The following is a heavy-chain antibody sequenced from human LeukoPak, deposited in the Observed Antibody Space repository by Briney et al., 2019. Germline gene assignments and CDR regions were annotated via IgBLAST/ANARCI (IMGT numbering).Heavy chain of an antibody. J-gene: IGHJ4*01. D-gene: IGHD4-17*01. V-gene: IGHV3-33*01. CDR3: VPGGDYHVRLCTY. CDR2: IWYDGSNK. Sequence: GRSLRLSCAASGFTFSSYGMHWVRQAPGKGLEWVAVIWYDGSNKYYADSVKGRFTISRDNSKNTLYLQMNSLTAEDTAIYYCVPGGDYHVRLCTYWGQGTLVTVSS. CDR1: GFTFSSYG.